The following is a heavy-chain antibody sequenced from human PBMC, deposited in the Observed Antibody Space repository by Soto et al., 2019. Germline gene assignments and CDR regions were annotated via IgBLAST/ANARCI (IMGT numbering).Heavy chain of an antibody. J-gene: IGHJ6*02. CDR3: ARSQGSSTSLELYYYYYYGMDV. CDR1: GGTFGSYS. CDR2: IIPIPGTA. D-gene: IGHD2-2*01. Sequence: SVKVSCKASGGTFGSYSISWVRQAPGQGLEWMGGIIPIPGTANYAQKFQGRVTIAADESTSTAYMELSSLRSEDTAVYYCARSQGSSTSLELYYYYYYGMDVWGQGTTVTVSS. V-gene: IGHV1-69*13.